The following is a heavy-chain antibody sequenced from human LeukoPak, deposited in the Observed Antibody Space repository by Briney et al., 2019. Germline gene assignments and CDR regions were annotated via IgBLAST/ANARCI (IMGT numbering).Heavy chain of an antibody. D-gene: IGHD3-3*01. CDR2: ISAYNGNT. V-gene: IGHV1-18*01. J-gene: IGHJ5*02. CDR3: SRDINYYDFWSGYYQDNWFDP. Sequence: ASVKVSCKASGYTFTSYGISRVRQAPGQGLEWMGWISAYNGNTNYAQKLQGRVTMTTDTSTSTAYMELRSLRSDDTAVYYCSRDINYYDFWSGYYQDNWFDPWGQGTLVTVSS. CDR1: GYTFTSYG.